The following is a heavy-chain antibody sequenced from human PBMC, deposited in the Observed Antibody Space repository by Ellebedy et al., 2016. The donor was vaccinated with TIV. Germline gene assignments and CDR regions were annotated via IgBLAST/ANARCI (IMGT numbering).Heavy chain of an antibody. V-gene: IGHV1-46*02. D-gene: IGHD3-10*01. CDR2: FSPAGGST. Sequence: ASVKVSCXASGYNFDKYYIHWVRQAPGQGLEWMGIFSPAGGSTYYAQKLQARVTMTRDTPMNTVYMELSGLRSDDTAIYYCARDHYFGAGTSYRAPYFYGMDVWGHGTTVTVSS. CDR3: ARDHYFGAGTSYRAPYFYGMDV. CDR1: GYNFDKYY. J-gene: IGHJ6*02.